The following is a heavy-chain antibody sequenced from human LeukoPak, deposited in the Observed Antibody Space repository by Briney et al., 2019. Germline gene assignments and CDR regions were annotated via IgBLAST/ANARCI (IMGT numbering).Heavy chain of an antibody. Sequence: ASVKVSCKASGYTFTSYYMHWVRQAPGQGLEWMGIINPSGGSTNYAQKLQGRVTMTTDTSTSTAHMELRSLRSDDTAVYYCARGGSGWPIDYWGQGTLVTVSS. CDR2: INPSGGST. D-gene: IGHD6-19*01. J-gene: IGHJ4*02. V-gene: IGHV1-46*01. CDR1: GYTFTSYY. CDR3: ARGGSGWPIDY.